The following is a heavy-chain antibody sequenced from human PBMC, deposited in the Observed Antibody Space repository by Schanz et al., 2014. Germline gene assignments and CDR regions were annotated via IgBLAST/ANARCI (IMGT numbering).Heavy chain of an antibody. V-gene: IGHV1-18*01. D-gene: IGHD3-10*01. CDR2: ISPYNGNT. Sequence: QVQLVQSGAEVKKLGASVKVSCKASGYTFTDYGVIWVRQAPGQGLEWMGWISPYNGNTNYAQKLQGRVTMTADTSTSTAYMDLRSLRSDDTAVYYCARAKRFGDMDVWGQGTTVTVSS. J-gene: IGHJ6*02. CDR3: ARAKRFGDMDV. CDR1: GYTFTDYG.